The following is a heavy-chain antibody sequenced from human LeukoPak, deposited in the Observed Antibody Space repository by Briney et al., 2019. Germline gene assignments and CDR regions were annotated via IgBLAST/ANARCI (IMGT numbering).Heavy chain of an antibody. Sequence: PSETLSLTCAAYGGSFSGYYWSWIRQPPGKGLEWIGEINHSGSTNYNPSLKSRLTISVDTTKNQSSLKLSSVTAADTAVYYCARGMSSGWYKHYFDYWGQGTLVTVSS. J-gene: IGHJ4*02. CDR3: ARGMSSGWYKHYFDY. CDR2: INHSGST. D-gene: IGHD6-19*01. V-gene: IGHV4-34*01. CDR1: GGSFSGYY.